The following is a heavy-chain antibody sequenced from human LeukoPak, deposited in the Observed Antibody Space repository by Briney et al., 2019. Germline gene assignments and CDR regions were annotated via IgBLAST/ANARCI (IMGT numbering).Heavy chain of an antibody. Sequence: GGSLRLSCAASGFTFSSYAMSWVRQAPGKGLEWVSAISGSGGSAYYADSVKGRFTISRDNSKNTLYLQMNSLRAEDTAVYFCAKSRELLVPESIDYWGQGTLVTVSS. CDR1: GFTFSSYA. V-gene: IGHV3-23*01. J-gene: IGHJ4*02. CDR2: ISGSGGSA. D-gene: IGHD6-19*01. CDR3: AKSRELLVPESIDY.